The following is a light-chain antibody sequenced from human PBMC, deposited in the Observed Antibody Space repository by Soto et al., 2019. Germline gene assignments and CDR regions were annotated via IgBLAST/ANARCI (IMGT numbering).Light chain of an antibody. V-gene: IGKV3-20*01. CDR2: GAS. J-gene: IGKJ1*01. CDR3: HQYGNAPWT. CDR1: QNVNNNY. Sequence: ESVLRQPPGTLSLSQGERATVSCRASQNVNNNYLVWYQQRPGQAPRLLIHGASSRATGIPDRFSGSGSGTDFALTLSRLEAEDFAVYYCHQYGNAPWTFGQGTKVDIK.